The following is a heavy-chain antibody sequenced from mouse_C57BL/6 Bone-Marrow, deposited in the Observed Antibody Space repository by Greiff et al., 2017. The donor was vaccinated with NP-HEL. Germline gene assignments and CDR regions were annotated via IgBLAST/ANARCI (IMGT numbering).Heavy chain of an antibody. D-gene: IGHD2-5*01. CDR3: ARRGAYYSNYRGGNYAMDY. Sequence: QVQLKESDAELVKPGASVKISCKVSGYTFTDHTIHWMKQRPEQGLEWIGYIYPRDGSTKYNEKFKGKATLTADKSSSTAYMQLNSLTSEDSAVYFCARRGAYYSNYRGGNYAMDYWGQGTSVTVSS. V-gene: IGHV1-78*01. CDR2: IYPRDGST. CDR1: GYTFTDHT. J-gene: IGHJ4*01.